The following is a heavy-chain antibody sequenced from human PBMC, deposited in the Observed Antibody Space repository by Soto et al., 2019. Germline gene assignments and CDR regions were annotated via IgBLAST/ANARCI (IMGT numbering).Heavy chain of an antibody. J-gene: IGHJ6*02. D-gene: IGHD6-6*01. Sequence: QVQLVESGGGVVQPGRSLRLSCAASGFTFSSYGMHWVRQAPGKGLEWVAVIWYDGSNKYYADSVKGRFTISRDNSKNTLYLQMNSLRAEDTAVYYCAREYSSSPYGMDVWGQGTTVTVSS. CDR2: IWYDGSNK. CDR1: GFTFSSYG. CDR3: AREYSSSPYGMDV. V-gene: IGHV3-33*01.